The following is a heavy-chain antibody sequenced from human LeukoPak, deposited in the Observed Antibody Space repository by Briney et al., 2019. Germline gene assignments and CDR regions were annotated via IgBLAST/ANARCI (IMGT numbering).Heavy chain of an antibody. J-gene: IGHJ4*02. CDR2: INHSGST. CDR3: ARDGYGGVDY. V-gene: IGHV4-34*01. Sequence: SETLSLTCAVYGGSFSGYYWSWIRQPPGKGLEWIGEINHSGSTNYYPSLKTRITISVDTSKNQLSLKLSSVTAADTAVYYCARDGYGGVDYWGQGTLVTVSS. CDR1: GGSFSGYY. D-gene: IGHD3-10*01.